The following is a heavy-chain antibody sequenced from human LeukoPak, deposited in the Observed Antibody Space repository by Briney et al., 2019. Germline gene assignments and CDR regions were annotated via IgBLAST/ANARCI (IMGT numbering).Heavy chain of an antibody. CDR2: IYYSGST. CDR1: GGSISSSSYY. D-gene: IGHD3-16*01. Sequence: PSETLSLTCTVSGGSISSSSYYWGWIRQPPGKGLEWIGSIYYSGSTYDNPSLKSRVTISVDTSKNQFSLKLSSVTAADTAVYYCARGDVGGASYYFDYWGQGTLVTVSS. CDR3: ARGDVGGASYYFDY. V-gene: IGHV4-39*07. J-gene: IGHJ4*02.